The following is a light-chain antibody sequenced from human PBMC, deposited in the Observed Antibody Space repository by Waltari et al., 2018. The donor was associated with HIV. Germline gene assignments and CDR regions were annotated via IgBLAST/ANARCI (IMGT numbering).Light chain of an antibody. CDR2: KAS. Sequence: DIQMTQSPSTLSASVGDRVTITCRASQSISSWLAWYQQKPGKAPKLLIYKASSLERGVPSRFNGSGSGTEFTLTISSLQPDDFATYYCQQYQSYSQTFGQGTKLDIK. CDR1: QSISSW. V-gene: IGKV1-5*03. CDR3: QQYQSYSQT. J-gene: IGKJ2*01.